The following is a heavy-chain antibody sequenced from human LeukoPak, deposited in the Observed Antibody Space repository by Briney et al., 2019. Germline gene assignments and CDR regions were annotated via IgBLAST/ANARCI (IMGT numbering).Heavy chain of an antibody. CDR1: GGTFSSYA. J-gene: IGHJ4*02. CDR2: IIPIFGTA. CDR3: ARGSYGSGSYLTKIFDY. V-gene: IGHV1-69*06. Sequence: GASVKVSCKASGGTFSSYAISWVRQAPGQGLEWMGGIIPIFGTANYAQKFQGRVTITADKSTSTAYMELSSLRSEDTAVYYCARGSYGSGSYLTKIFDYWGQGTLVTVSS. D-gene: IGHD3-10*01.